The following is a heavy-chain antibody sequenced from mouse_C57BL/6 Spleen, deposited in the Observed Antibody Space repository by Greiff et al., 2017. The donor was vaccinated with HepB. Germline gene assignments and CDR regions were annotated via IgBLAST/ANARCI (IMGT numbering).Heavy chain of an antibody. V-gene: IGHV1-59*01. J-gene: IGHJ4*01. Sequence: QVQLQQPGAELVRPGTSVKLSCKASGYTFTSYWMHWVKQRPGQGLEWIGVIDPSDSYTNYNEKFKSKATLTVDKSSSTAYMQLSSLTSEDSAVYYCARYINYYGSRDYAMDYWGQGTSVTVSS. CDR3: ARYINYYGSRDYAMDY. CDR1: GYTFTSYW. CDR2: IDPSDSYT. D-gene: IGHD1-1*01.